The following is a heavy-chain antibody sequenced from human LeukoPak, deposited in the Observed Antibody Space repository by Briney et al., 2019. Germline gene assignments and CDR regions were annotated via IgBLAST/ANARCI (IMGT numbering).Heavy chain of an antibody. V-gene: IGHV3-9*01. Sequence: GGSLRLSCAASGFTFHDYAMHWVRQVPGKGLEWVSGITWNSGSVLYADSVRGRFTISRDNAKNSLYLQMNSLRAEDTAVYYCARDDFWSGYPAYYYYYMDVWGKGTTVTVSS. CDR1: GFTFHDYA. CDR2: ITWNSGSV. J-gene: IGHJ6*03. D-gene: IGHD3-3*01. CDR3: ARDDFWSGYPAYYYYYMDV.